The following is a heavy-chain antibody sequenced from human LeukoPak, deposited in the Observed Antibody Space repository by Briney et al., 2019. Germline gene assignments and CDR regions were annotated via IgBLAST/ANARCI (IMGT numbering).Heavy chain of an antibody. D-gene: IGHD6-19*01. CDR1: GGTFSSYA. CDR3: ARRGSGVDY. Sequence: ASVKVSCKASGGTFSSYAISWVRQAPGQGLEWMGVINPSGGSTSYAQKFQGRVTLTSDSSTSTVYIELTSLISEDAAVYYCARRGSGVDYWGQGTLVTVSS. J-gene: IGHJ4*02. CDR2: INPSGGST. V-gene: IGHV1-46*01.